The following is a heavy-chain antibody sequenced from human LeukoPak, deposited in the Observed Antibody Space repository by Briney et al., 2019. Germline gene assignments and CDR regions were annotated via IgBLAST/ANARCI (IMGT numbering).Heavy chain of an antibody. CDR2: ISSSGSTI. CDR1: GFTFSSYE. V-gene: IGHV3-48*03. D-gene: IGHD3-22*01. J-gene: IGHJ4*02. Sequence: AGGSLRLSCAASGFTFSSYEMNWVRQAPGKGLEWVSYISSSGSTIYYADSVKGRFTISRDNAKNSLYLQMNSLRAEDTAVYYCARSDGSSGYYRGYYFDYWGQGTLVTVSS. CDR3: ARSDGSSGYYRGYYFDY.